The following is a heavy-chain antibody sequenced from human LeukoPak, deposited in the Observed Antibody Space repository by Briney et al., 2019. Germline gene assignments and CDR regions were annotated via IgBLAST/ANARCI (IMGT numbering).Heavy chain of an antibody. CDR1: GYSFTSYW. V-gene: IGHV5-51*01. J-gene: IGHJ4*02. CDR2: IYPGDSDT. CDR3: ARVLLWFGENGALDY. Sequence: GESLKISCKGSGYSFTSYWIGWVRQMPGKGLEWMGIIYPGDSDTRYSPSFQGQVTISADRSISTAYLQWSSLKASDTAMYYCARVLLWFGENGALDYWGQGTLVTVSS. D-gene: IGHD3-10*01.